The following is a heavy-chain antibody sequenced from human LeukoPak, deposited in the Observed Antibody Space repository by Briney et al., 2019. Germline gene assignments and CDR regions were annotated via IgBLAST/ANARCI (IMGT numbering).Heavy chain of an antibody. J-gene: IGHJ4*02. CDR1: GFPFTTYA. Sequence: GGSLRLSCAASGFPFTTYAMSWVRQAPGKGLEWVSGINWNGGSTGYADSVKGRFTISRDNAKNSLYLQMNSLRAEDTALYYCARDPDYYDSSGYFHPSDYWGQGTLVTVSS. CDR3: ARDPDYYDSSGYFHPSDY. D-gene: IGHD3-22*01. V-gene: IGHV3-20*04. CDR2: INWNGGST.